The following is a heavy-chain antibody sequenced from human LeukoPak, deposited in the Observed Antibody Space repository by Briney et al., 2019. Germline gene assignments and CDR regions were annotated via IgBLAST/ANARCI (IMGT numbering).Heavy chain of an antibody. CDR1: GFTVSSNY. CDR3: ARQGGYDSSGYYAPFDY. D-gene: IGHD3-22*01. J-gene: IGHJ4*02. CDR2: IYSGGST. V-gene: IGHV3-53*01. Sequence: PGGSLRLSCAASGFTVSSNYMSWVRQAPGKGLEWVSVIYSGGSTYYADSVKGRFTISRDNSKNTLYLQMNSLRAEDTAVYYCARQGGYDSSGYYAPFDYWGQGTLVTVSS.